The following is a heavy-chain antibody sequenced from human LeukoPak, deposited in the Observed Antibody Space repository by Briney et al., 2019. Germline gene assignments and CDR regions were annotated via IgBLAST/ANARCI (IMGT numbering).Heavy chain of an antibody. CDR2: ISGSGGST. J-gene: IGHJ3*02. Sequence: GGSLRLSCAASGFTFSSYAMSWVRQAPGKGLEWVSAISGSGGSTYYADSVKGRVTISRDNSKNTLYLQMNSLRAEDTAVYYCAKVGPPYDSSGFDALDIWGQGTMVTVSS. CDR3: AKVGPPYDSSGFDALDI. CDR1: GFTFSSYA. D-gene: IGHD3-22*01. V-gene: IGHV3-23*01.